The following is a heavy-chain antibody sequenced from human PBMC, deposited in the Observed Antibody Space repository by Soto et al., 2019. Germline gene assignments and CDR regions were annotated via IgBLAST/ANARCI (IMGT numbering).Heavy chain of an antibody. CDR1: GFSISTSGVG. CDR3: AREREYFDTLTGYRSSYGMDV. D-gene: IGHD3-9*01. J-gene: IGHJ6*02. V-gene: IGHV2-5*01. Sequence: SGPTLVNPTQTLTLTCSFFGFSISTSGVGVVWIRQPPGKALEWLALIYWYDNKRYSPSLKSRLTITKDTSKNQVVLTMTNMDPVDTATYYCAREREYFDTLTGYRSSYGMDVWGQGTTVTVSS. CDR2: IYWYDNK.